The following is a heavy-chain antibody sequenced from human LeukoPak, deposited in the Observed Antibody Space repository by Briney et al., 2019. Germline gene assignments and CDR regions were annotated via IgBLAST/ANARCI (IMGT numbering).Heavy chain of an antibody. CDR3: ARGRPYYYGSGSYGE. Sequence: PGGSLRLSCAASGFTFSSYSMNWVRQAPGKGLEWVSYISSSSSTIYYADSVKGRFTISRDNAKNSLYLQMNSLRAEDTAVYYCARGRPYYYGSGSYGEWGQGTLVTVSS. V-gene: IGHV3-48*04. CDR2: ISSSSSTI. CDR1: GFTFSSYS. J-gene: IGHJ4*02. D-gene: IGHD3-10*01.